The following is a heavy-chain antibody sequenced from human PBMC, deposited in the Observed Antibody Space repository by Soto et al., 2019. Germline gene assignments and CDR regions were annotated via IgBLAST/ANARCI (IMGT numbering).Heavy chain of an antibody. Sequence: QVQLVESGGGVVQPGRSLRLSCAASGFTFSSFAMHWVRQAPGKGLEWVAVISYDGLQKYYGNSVKGRFSVSRDSSSKTVDLQMNNLRAEDTAVYYCARVYYDNDRYFVPPGYWGQGSLVIVSS. J-gene: IGHJ4*02. CDR3: ARVYYDNDRYFVPPGY. V-gene: IGHV3-30-3*01. CDR1: GFTFSSFA. CDR2: ISYDGLQK. D-gene: IGHD3-16*01.